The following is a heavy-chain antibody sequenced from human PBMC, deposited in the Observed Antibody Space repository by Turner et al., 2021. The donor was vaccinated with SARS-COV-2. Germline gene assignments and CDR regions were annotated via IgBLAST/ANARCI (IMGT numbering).Heavy chain of an antibody. CDR3: ARGGGYSYGALDY. J-gene: IGHJ4*02. CDR2: INHSGST. CDR1: GGSFSGYY. V-gene: IGHV4-34*01. Sequence: QVQLQQWGAGLLKPSETLSLTCAVYGGSFSGYYWSWIRQPPGKGLEWIGEINHSGSTNYNPSLMSRVTISVDTSKNQFSLKLSSVTAADTAVFYCARGGGYSYGALDYWGQGTLVTVSS. D-gene: IGHD5-18*01.